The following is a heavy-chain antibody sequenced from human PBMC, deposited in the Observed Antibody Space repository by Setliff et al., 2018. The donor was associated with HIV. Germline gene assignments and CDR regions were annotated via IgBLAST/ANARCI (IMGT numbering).Heavy chain of an antibody. V-gene: IGHV4-34*01. CDR3: ARWHPPYGFWEEDY. Sequence: SETLSLTCAVYGGSFSGYHWSWIRQPPGKGLEWIGEIDYSGSPNYNPSLKSRVTISIDTSKKQFSLRLTSVTAADTAVYYCARWHPPYGFWEEDYWGQGTLVTVSS. J-gene: IGHJ4*02. CDR1: GGSFSGYH. CDR2: IDYSGSP. D-gene: IGHD3-10*01.